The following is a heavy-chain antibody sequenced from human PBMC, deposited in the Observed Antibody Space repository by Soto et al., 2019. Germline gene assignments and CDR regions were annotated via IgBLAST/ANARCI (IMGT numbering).Heavy chain of an antibody. Sequence: EVQLLESGGGLVQPGGSLRLSCAASGFTFSSYARSWVRQAPGKGLEWVSAISGSGGSTYYADSVKGRFTISRDNSKNSLYLQMTSLTAEDTAVYYCAKDRFDGSFDYWGQGTLVTVSS. D-gene: IGHD3-10*01. CDR1: GFTFSSYA. V-gene: IGHV3-23*01. J-gene: IGHJ4*02. CDR2: ISGSGGST. CDR3: AKDRFDGSFDY.